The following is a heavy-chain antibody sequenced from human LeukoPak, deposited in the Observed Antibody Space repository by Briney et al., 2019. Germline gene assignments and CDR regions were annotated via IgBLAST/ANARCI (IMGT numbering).Heavy chain of an antibody. CDR2: INPNSGGT. J-gene: IGHJ5*02. CDR1: GYTFTGYY. V-gene: IGHV1-2*06. D-gene: IGHD2-15*01. Sequence: ASVKVSCKASGYTFTGYYMHWVRQAPGQGLEWMGRINPNSGGTNYAQKFQGRVTMTRDTSISTAYMELSRLRSDDTAVYYCARVRIVVVVAAPFDPWGQGTLVTVSS. CDR3: ARVRIVVVVAAPFDP.